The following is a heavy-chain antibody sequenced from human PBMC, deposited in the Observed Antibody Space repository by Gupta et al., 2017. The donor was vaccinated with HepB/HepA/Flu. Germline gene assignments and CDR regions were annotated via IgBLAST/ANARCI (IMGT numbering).Heavy chain of an antibody. CDR1: GFDFSSNG. CDR3: VKDRLWSGGYMDV. D-gene: IGHD3-10*01. CDR2: VDGTGQAT. V-gene: IGHV3-23*04. Sequence: EMQLVESGGGLVQPGGSLRLSCTISGFDFSSNGMSWVRRAPGKGPEWVSGVDGTGQATHYAESVKGRFTISRDNSKDTLYLQMNALTVADTATYYCVKDRLWSGGYMDVWGKGTSVTVSS. J-gene: IGHJ6*03.